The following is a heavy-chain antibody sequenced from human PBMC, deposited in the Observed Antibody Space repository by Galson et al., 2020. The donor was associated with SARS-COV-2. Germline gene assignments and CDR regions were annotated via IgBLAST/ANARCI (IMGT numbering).Heavy chain of an antibody. D-gene: IGHD3-3*01. CDR2: ITASGYTT. CDR3: AKASGLGSGAGFPH. CDR1: GFVFNNYA. V-gene: IGHV3-23*01. J-gene: IGHJ1*01. Sequence: GESLKISCAGSGFVFNNYAMSWVRQAPGRGLEWVSGITASGYTTYYADSVKGRFTISRDKSKDTVFLQMNNLTVEDTAVYYCAKASGLGSGAGFPHWGQGTLVTVSS.